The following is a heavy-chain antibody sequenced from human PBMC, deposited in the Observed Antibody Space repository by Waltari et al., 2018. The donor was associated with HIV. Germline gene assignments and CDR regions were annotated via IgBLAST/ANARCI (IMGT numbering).Heavy chain of an antibody. CDR3: ARDYNWNRWGYFDL. Sequence: EVQLVESGGGLVQPGGSLRLSCAASGFPFSSHWMSWVRQAPGKGLEWVANIKQDGSEKYYVDSVKGRFTISRDNAKNSLYLQMNSLRAEDTAVYYCARDYNWNRWGYFDLWGRGTLVTVSS. CDR2: IKQDGSEK. CDR1: GFPFSSHW. D-gene: IGHD1-20*01. V-gene: IGHV3-7*01. J-gene: IGHJ2*01.